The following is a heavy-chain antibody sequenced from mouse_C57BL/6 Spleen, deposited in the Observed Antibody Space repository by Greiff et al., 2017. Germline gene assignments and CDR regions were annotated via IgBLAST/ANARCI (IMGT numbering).Heavy chain of an antibody. V-gene: IGHV1-64*01. CDR1: GYTFTSYW. Sequence: QVQLQQPGAELVKPGASVKLSCKASGYTFTSYWMHWVKQRPGQGLEWIGMIHPNSGSTNYNEKFKSKATLTVDKSSSTAYMQLSSLTSEDSAVYYCGPYYGSSYWSFDVWGTGTTVTVSS. CDR2: IHPNSGST. J-gene: IGHJ1*03. CDR3: GPYYGSSYWSFDV. D-gene: IGHD1-1*01.